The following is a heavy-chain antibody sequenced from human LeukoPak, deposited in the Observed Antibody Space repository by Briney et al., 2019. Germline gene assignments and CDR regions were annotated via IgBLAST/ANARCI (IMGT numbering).Heavy chain of an antibody. CDR1: GGSINSSAYY. V-gene: IGHV4-39*01. J-gene: IGHJ4*02. CDR3: TRQWSNFWSEY. D-gene: IGHD3-3*01. Sequence: SETLSLTCTLSGGSINSSAYYWGWIRQPPGKGLEWIGSMFYSGSTNYNPSLKSRITIAVDTSKNQFFLKLSSVTAADTAVYYCTRQWSNFWSEYWGQGTLVTVSS. CDR2: MFYSGST.